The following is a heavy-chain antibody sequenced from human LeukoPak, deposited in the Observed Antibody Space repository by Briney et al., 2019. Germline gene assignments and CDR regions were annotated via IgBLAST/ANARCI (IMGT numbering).Heavy chain of an antibody. Sequence: SETLSLTCTVSRGSISGYSWSWIRQSPGGGLEWIGYIYYSGDTAYNPSLRSRVTMSVDTSKNQFSLQLRSMTTADTAVYFCVRGPYGASISKWFDPWGQGTQVIVSP. J-gene: IGHJ5*02. CDR1: RGSISGYS. D-gene: IGHD4/OR15-4a*01. V-gene: IGHV4-59*01. CDR3: VRGPYGASISKWFDP. CDR2: IYYSGDT.